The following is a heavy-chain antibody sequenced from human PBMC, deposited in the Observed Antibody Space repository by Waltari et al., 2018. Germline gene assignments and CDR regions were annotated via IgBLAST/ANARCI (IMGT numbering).Heavy chain of an antibody. V-gene: IGHV4-59*01. CDR2: IHDSGYT. CDR3: ARVHGSESPLSWGTDV. Sequence: QVQLQASGPGLMKPSETLSLSCTVSGASLTTYYWSWIRQPPGKGLEYIGYIHDSGYTNCSPSLRSRVSMSMDTSKNQFSLKVSSVTAADSAVYYCARVHGSESPLSWGTDVWGQGTAVTVSS. CDR1: GASLTTYY. J-gene: IGHJ6*02.